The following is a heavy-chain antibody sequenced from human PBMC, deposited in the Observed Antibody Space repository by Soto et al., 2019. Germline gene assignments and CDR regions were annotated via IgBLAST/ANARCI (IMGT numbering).Heavy chain of an antibody. V-gene: IGHV1-8*01. CDR1: GYTFTSYD. CDR2: MNPISGNT. J-gene: IGHJ4*02. CDR3: ARGSTALLWGAY. Sequence: QVQLVQSGAEVKKPGASVKVSCKASGYTFTSYDINWVRQAAGQGLEWMGWMNPISGNTGYAHKFQGRVTMTRNTSISTAYMELSSLRSEDTAVYYCARGSTALLWGAYWGQGTLVTVSS. D-gene: IGHD3-10*01.